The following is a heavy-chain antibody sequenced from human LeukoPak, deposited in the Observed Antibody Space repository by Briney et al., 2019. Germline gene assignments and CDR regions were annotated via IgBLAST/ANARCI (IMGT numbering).Heavy chain of an antibody. Sequence: PSETLSLTCTVSGGSISSGASYWSWIRQHSGKGLEWIGHIYYSGTTYYNPSLKSRVTISVDTSENQFSLNLTSVTAADTAVYYCARVPNSNYWYFDLWGRGTLVTVSS. D-gene: IGHD4-23*01. J-gene: IGHJ2*01. CDR1: GGSISSGASY. CDR2: IYYSGTT. CDR3: ARVPNSNYWYFDL. V-gene: IGHV4-31*03.